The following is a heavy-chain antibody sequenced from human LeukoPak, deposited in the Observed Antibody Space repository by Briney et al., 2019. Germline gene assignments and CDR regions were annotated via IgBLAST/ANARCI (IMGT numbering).Heavy chain of an antibody. Sequence: ASVKVSCKASGYTFTGYYMHWVRQAPGQGLEWMGWINPNSGGTNYAQKFQGRVAMTRDTSISTAYMELSRLRSDDTAVYYCARDGSSGWNERLNDYWGQGTLVTVSS. CDR3: ARDGSSGWNERLNDY. J-gene: IGHJ4*02. CDR1: GYTFTGYY. V-gene: IGHV1-2*02. D-gene: IGHD6-19*01. CDR2: INPNSGGT.